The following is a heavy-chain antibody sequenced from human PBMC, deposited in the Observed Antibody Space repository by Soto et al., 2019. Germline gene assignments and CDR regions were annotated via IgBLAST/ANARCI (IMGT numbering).Heavy chain of an antibody. D-gene: IGHD6-13*01. CDR3: ARYSSNWFQTEGMDV. CDR2: IDTSGNT. Sequence: SETLSLTCTVSGGSISTYYWSWIRQPAGKGLEWIGRIDTSGNTNYNPSLNSRVTMSVDTSKKQFSLKLTSVTAADTAVYYCARYSSNWFQTEGMDVWGQGTTVTV. V-gene: IGHV4-4*07. CDR1: GGSISTYY. J-gene: IGHJ6*02.